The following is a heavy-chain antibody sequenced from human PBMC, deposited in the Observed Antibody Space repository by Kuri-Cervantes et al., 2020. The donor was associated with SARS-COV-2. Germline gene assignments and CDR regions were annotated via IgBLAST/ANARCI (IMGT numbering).Heavy chain of an antibody. Sequence: KVSCKGSGYSFTSYWIGWVRQMPGKGLEWMGIIYPGDSDTRYSPSFQGQVNISADKSISTAYLQWSSLKASDTAMYYCPSSQFSIAGGGHYWGHGNRVHVAS. J-gene: IGHJ4*01. CDR2: IYPGDSDT. D-gene: IGHD6-19*01. CDR3: PSSQFSIAGGGHY. CDR1: GYSFTSYW. V-gene: IGHV5-51*01.